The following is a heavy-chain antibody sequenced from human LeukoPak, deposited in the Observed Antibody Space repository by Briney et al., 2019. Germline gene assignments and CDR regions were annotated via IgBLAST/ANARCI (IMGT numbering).Heavy chain of an antibody. CDR2: ISGSGGST. CDR1: GFTFSSYA. Sequence: GGSLRLSCAAPGFTFSSYAMSWVRQAPGKGLEWVSGISGSGGSTYDADAVKGRFTISRDNSKNTLYLQMNRLRAEDTAVYYCAKGRTAYCSSTSCYTIDYWGQGTLVTVSS. V-gene: IGHV3-23*01. J-gene: IGHJ4*02. D-gene: IGHD2-2*02. CDR3: AKGRTAYCSSTSCYTIDY.